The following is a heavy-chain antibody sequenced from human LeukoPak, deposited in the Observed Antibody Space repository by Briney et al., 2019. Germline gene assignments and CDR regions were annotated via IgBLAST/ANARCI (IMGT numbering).Heavy chain of an antibody. V-gene: IGHV3-21*01. Sequence: PGGSLRLSCAASGFTFSSYSMNWVRQAPGKGLEWVSCISSSSSHIYYADSVKGRFTISRDNAKNSLYLQMNSLRAEDTAVYYCASLQNVPSYYYYYVMDVWGQGTTVTVSS. D-gene: IGHD2/OR15-2a*01. CDR1: GFTFSSYS. CDR3: ASLQNVPSYYYYYVMDV. CDR2: ISSSSSHI. J-gene: IGHJ6*02.